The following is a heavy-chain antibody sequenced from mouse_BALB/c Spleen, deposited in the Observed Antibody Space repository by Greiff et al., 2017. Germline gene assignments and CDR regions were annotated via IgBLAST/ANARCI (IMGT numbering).Heavy chain of an antibody. CDR1: GFTFSDYY. CDR2: ISDGGSYT. V-gene: IGHV5-4*02. CDR3: ARGRRDGSLYAMDY. J-gene: IGHJ4*01. D-gene: IGHD2-3*01. Sequence: EVKLMESGGGLVKPGGSLKLSCAASGFTFSDYYMYWVRQTPEKRLEWVATISDGGSYTYYPDSVKGRFTISRDNARNILYLQMSSLRSEDTAMYYCARGRRDGSLYAMDYWGQGTSVTVSS.